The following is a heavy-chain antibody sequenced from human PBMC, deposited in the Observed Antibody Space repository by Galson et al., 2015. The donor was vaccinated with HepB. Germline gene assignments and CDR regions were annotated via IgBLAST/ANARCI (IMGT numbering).Heavy chain of an antibody. CDR3: ASSSWVGLWFFLDY. V-gene: IGHV3-30*13. CDR1: GFTFSAFG. Sequence: SLRLSCAASGFTFSAFGAHWVRQAPGKGLEWVASISYDGTKKYYRDSVRGRFTISRDNSRNRLYLQMSSLRAEDTARYHCASSSWVGLWFFLDYWGQGTLVTVSS. J-gene: IGHJ4*02. CDR2: ISYDGTKK. D-gene: IGHD3-10*01.